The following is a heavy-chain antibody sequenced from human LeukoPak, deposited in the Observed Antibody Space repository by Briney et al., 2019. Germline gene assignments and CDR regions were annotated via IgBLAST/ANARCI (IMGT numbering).Heavy chain of an antibody. CDR2: IYYSGST. CDR3: ARYMASNDSSGYYYGY. D-gene: IGHD3-22*01. Sequence: SSETLSLTCTVSGGSISSSSYYWGWIRQPPGKGLEWIGSIYYSGSTYYNPSLKSRVTISVDTSKNQFSLKLSSVTAADTAVYYCARYMASNDSSGYYYGYWGQGTLVTVSS. V-gene: IGHV4-39*07. J-gene: IGHJ4*02. CDR1: GGSISSSSYY.